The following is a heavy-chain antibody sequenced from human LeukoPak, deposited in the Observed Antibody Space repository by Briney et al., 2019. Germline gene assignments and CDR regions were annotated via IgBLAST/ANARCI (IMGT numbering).Heavy chain of an antibody. J-gene: IGHJ4*02. CDR3: ARDFDYYGSGSYLWLDY. V-gene: IGHV3-48*01. CDR2: ISSSSSTI. D-gene: IGHD3-10*01. CDR1: GFTFSSYS. Sequence: GGSLRLSCAASGFTFSSYSMNGVRQAPGKGLEWVSYISSSSSTIYYADSVKGRFTISRDNAKNSLYLQMNSLRAEDTAVYYCARDFDYYGSGSYLWLDYWGQGTLVTVSS.